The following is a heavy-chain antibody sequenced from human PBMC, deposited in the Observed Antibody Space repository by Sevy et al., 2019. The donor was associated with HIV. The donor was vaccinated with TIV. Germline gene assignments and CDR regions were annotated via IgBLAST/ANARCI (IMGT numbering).Heavy chain of an antibody. J-gene: IGHJ4*02. V-gene: IGHV3-21*06. Sequence: GGSLRLSCAASGFTFIRYNMNWVRQAPGKGLEWVSSVSGSSNYIYYAESLKGRFIIPRDKAKDKLYLQRNSLGADDTAVYYWARGPPDGSYDYFDYWGQGTLVTVSS. CDR1: GFTFIRYN. D-gene: IGHD1-26*01. CDR3: ARGPPDGSYDYFDY. CDR2: VSGSSNYI.